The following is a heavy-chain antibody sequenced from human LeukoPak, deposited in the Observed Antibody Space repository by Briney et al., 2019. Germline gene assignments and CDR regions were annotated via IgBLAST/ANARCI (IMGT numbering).Heavy chain of an antibody. Sequence: SETLSLTCTVSGGSISSYYWGWIRQPPGKGLEWIGTIYYDGSTYYNPSLKSRVTISVDTSKNQFSLKLSSVTAADTAVYYCARTNSGWETKTDFDYWGQGTLVTVSS. CDR2: IYYDGST. D-gene: IGHD6-19*01. CDR3: ARTNSGWETKTDFDY. CDR1: GGSISSYY. J-gene: IGHJ4*02. V-gene: IGHV4-39*07.